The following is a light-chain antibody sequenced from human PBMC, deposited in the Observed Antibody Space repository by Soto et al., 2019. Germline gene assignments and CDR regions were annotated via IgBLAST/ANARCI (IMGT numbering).Light chain of an antibody. J-gene: IGLJ1*01. Sequence: QSALTQPASVSGSAGQSITISCTGTTSFVGTYNFVSWYQQHPGKAPQLLIYEGTKRPSGVSNRFSGTTSGSTASLTISGLQTEDEADYYCCSYVGASTYVFGTGTKVTVL. V-gene: IGLV2-23*01. CDR3: CSYVGASTYV. CDR1: TSFVGTYNF. CDR2: EGT.